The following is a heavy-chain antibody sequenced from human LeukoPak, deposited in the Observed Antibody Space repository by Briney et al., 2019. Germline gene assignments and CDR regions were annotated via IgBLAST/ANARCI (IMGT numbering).Heavy chain of an antibody. CDR1: TGALRTYW. CDR2: IQDSGTT. Sequence: PSETLSLTCTVTTGALRTYWWSWVRQPPGKGLEWIGYIQDSGTTNNNPSLKSRGTMSIDMSKRQFYLKFSSVTAADAAVYYCPKLPPRLSQGGRVIIKLPRWFDSWGQGTRVTVSA. J-gene: IGHJ5*01. D-gene: IGHD3-10*01. V-gene: IGHV4-59*01. CDR3: PKLPPRLSQGGRVIIKLPRWFDS.